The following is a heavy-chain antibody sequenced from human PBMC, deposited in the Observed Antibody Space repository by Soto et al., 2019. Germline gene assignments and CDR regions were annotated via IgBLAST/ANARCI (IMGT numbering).Heavy chain of an antibody. Sequence: ESGGGLVQPGGSLRLSCAASGFTVSSNYMSWVRQAPGKGLEWVSVIYSGGSTYSADSVKGRFTISRDNSKNTLYIQMNSLRAEDTAVYYCARMGDSSGYSGWFDPWGQGTLVTVSS. CDR2: IYSGGST. CDR3: ARMGDSSGYSGWFDP. V-gene: IGHV3-66*01. CDR1: GFTVSSNY. J-gene: IGHJ5*02. D-gene: IGHD3-22*01.